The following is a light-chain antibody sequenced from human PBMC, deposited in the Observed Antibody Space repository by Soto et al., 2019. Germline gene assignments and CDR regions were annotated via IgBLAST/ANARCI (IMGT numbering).Light chain of an antibody. CDR1: QSISSSY. Sequence: EIVLTQSPGTLSLSPGERATLSCRASQSISSSYLTWYQQKPGQAPRLLIYGASSRATGIPDRFSGSGSGTAFTLNTSRLEPEDLAVYYCQQYGSSFRYTFGQGTELEIK. V-gene: IGKV3-20*01. CDR3: QQYGSSFRYT. J-gene: IGKJ2*01. CDR2: GAS.